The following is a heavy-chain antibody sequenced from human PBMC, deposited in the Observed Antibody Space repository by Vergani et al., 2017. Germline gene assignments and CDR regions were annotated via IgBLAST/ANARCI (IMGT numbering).Heavy chain of an antibody. CDR3: ARQRGPRGHWFDP. D-gene: IGHD3-10*01. CDR1: GGSISSYY. CDR2: LYYSGST. V-gene: IGHV4-59*01. J-gene: IGHJ5*02. Sequence: QVQLQESGPGLVKPSETLSLTCTVSGGSISSYYWSWIRQPPGKGLEWIGYLYYSGSTNYNPSLKSRVSISVDTSKNQFSLKLSSVTAADTAVYYCARQRGPRGHWFDPWGQGTLVTVSS.